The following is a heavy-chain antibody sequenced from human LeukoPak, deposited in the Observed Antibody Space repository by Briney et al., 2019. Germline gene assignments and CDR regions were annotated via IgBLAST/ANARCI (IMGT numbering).Heavy chain of an antibody. J-gene: IGHJ4*02. CDR1: GFTFSSYW. V-gene: IGHV3-7*01. Sequence: GGSLRLSCAASGFTFSSYWMSWVRQAPGKGLEGVANIKQDGSEKYYVDSVKGRFTISRDNAKNSLYLPMNSLRAEDTAVYYCTRLSGDSWIYGGNFDSWGQGTLVTVSS. CDR3: TRLSGDSWIYGGNFDS. CDR2: IKQDGSEK. D-gene: IGHD5-12*01.